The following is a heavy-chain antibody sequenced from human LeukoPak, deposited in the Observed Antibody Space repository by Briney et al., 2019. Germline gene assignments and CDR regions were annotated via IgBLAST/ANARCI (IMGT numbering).Heavy chain of an antibody. CDR3: ARTTADGSADY. CDR1: GGSISSYY. Sequence: PSETLSLTCTVSGGSISSYYRSWIRQPPGKGLQWSAYIHYSGSTNYNPSLNSRLTISVDTSKNQFSLKLSSVTAADAAVYYCARTTADGSADYWGQGTLVTVSS. V-gene: IGHV4-59*01. J-gene: IGHJ4*02. CDR2: IHYSGST. D-gene: IGHD5-24*01.